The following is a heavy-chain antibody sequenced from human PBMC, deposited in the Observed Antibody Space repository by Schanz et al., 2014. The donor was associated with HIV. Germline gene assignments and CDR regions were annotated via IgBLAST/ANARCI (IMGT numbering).Heavy chain of an antibody. Sequence: QVQLVESGGGVVQPGRSLRLSCAASGFTFSSYALHWVRQAPGKGLERVAVISYDGNKKYYADSVKGRFTISRDNSKNTLYLQMNSLRAEDTAVYYCARDDCSGGSCYSNYYYGMDVWGQGTTVTVS. J-gene: IGHJ6*02. D-gene: IGHD2-15*01. V-gene: IGHV3-30*04. CDR2: ISYDGNKK. CDR3: ARDDCSGGSCYSNYYYGMDV. CDR1: GFTFSSYA.